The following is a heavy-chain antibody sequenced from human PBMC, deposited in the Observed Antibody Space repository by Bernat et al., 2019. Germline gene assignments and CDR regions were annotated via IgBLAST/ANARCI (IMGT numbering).Heavy chain of an antibody. D-gene: IGHD2-15*01. J-gene: IGHJ4*02. CDR3: ARHDSKGNYFDY. V-gene: IGHV4-39*01. CDR1: GGSISSSSYY. Sequence: QLQLQESGPGLVKPSETLSLTCTVSGGSISSSSYYWGWIRQPPGKGLEWIGSIYYSGSTYYNPSLKSRVTISVDTSKNQFSLKLSSVTAADTAVYYCARHDSKGNYFDYWGQGTLVTVSS. CDR2: IYYSGST.